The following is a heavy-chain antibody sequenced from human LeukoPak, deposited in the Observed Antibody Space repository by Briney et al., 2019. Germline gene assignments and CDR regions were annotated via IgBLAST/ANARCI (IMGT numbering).Heavy chain of an antibody. Sequence: SETLSLTCIVSGYSISSGYYWGWIRQPPGKGLEWIGNIHHSGSTYYNPSLKSRVTISVDTSKNQFSLKLSSVTAADTAVYYCAKLSKGLFDYWGQGTLVTVSS. J-gene: IGHJ4*02. CDR2: IHHSGST. V-gene: IGHV4-38-2*02. D-gene: IGHD2/OR15-2a*01. CDR1: GYSISSGYY. CDR3: AKLSKGLFDY.